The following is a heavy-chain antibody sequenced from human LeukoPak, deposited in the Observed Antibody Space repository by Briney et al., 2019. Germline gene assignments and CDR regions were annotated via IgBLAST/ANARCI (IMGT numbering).Heavy chain of an antibody. CDR3: ARDYDSSGYGTHDY. J-gene: IGHJ4*02. Sequence: SETLSLTCAVYGGSFSGYYWSWIRQPPGKGLEWIGEINHSGSTNYNSSLKSRVTISVDTSKNQFSLKLSSVTAADTAVYYCARDYDSSGYGTHDYWGQGTLVTVSS. V-gene: IGHV4-34*01. D-gene: IGHD3-22*01. CDR1: GGSFSGYY. CDR2: INHSGST.